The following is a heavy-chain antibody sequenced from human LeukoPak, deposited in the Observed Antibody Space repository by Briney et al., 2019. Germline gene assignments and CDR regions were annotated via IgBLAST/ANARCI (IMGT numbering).Heavy chain of an antibody. J-gene: IGHJ4*02. CDR3: AREVVMDYYFDY. D-gene: IGHD2-15*01. CDR1: GGSFSGYY. CDR2: IYHSGNT. V-gene: IGHV4-34*01. Sequence: SETLSLTCAVYGGSFSGYYWSWIRQPPGKGLEWIGYIYHSGNTYYNPSLKSRVTISVDRSENQFSLKLSSVTAADTAVYYCAREVVMDYYFDYWGQGTLVTVSS.